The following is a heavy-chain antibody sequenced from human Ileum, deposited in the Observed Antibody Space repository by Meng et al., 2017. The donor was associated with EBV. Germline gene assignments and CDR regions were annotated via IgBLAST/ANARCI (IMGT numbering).Heavy chain of an antibody. D-gene: IGHD6-19*01. CDR1: GYTFTSSS. Sequence: VQLLQSGSELKKPGDSVKVSCQAAGYTFTSSSMNWVRHAPGQGLEWMGWININTGNPTYAQGFTGRFVFSLDTSVSTAYLQIDSLKADDTAVYYCARGNGWRFDYWGQGTLVTVSS. J-gene: IGHJ4*02. V-gene: IGHV7-4-1*01. CDR2: ININTGNP. CDR3: ARGNGWRFDY.